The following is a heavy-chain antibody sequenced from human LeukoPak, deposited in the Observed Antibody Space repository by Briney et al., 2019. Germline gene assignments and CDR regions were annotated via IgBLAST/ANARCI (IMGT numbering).Heavy chain of an antibody. Sequence: PSETLSLTCTVSGGSISNYYWSWLRQPAGKGLEWIGRVYTSGRTNYNPSLKSRVTMSVDTSKNQFSLKLNSVTAADTAVYYCARGGGIPDPDYYYHYYMDVWGKGTTVTVSS. V-gene: IGHV4-4*07. CDR2: VYTSGRT. J-gene: IGHJ6*03. CDR1: GGSISNYY. D-gene: IGHD2-2*02. CDR3: ARGGGIPDPDYYYHYYMDV.